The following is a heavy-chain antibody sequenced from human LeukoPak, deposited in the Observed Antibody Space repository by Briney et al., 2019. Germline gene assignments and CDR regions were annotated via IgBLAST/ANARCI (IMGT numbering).Heavy chain of an antibody. CDR3: ARELIAVAGRAVDY. V-gene: IGHV3-48*04. Sequence: PGGSLRLSCAASGFTFSSYSMTWVRQAPGKGLEWVSYISSSGSTIYYADSVKGRFTLSRDNAKNSLYVQMNSLRAEDTAIYYCARELIAVAGRAVDYWGQGTLVTVSS. D-gene: IGHD6-19*01. J-gene: IGHJ4*02. CDR1: GFTFSSYS. CDR2: ISSSGSTI.